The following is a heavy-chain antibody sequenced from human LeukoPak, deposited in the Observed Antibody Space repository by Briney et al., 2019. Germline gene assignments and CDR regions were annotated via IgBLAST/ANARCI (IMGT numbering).Heavy chain of an antibody. CDR3: ASQVPAAGPYYYYMDV. CDR2: KNPNSGNT. Sequence: ASVKASCKASGYTFTSYDINWVRQATGQGLEWMGWKNPNSGNTGYAQKFQGRVTMTRNTSISTAYMELSSLRSEDTAVYYCASQVPAAGPYYYYMDVWGKGTTVTVSS. V-gene: IGHV1-8*01. CDR1: GYTFTSYD. J-gene: IGHJ6*03. D-gene: IGHD2-2*01.